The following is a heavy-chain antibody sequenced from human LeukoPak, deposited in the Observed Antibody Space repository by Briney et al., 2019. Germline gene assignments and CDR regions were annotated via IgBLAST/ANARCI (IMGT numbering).Heavy chain of an antibody. CDR1: GGSFSDHY. Sequence: SETLSLTCGVYGGSFSDHYWNWIRQSPGKGLEWIGETNRRGSTNSNPSLKSRVTISVDTSKNQFSLKLTSVIAADTALYYCARANYYDNSGYSRGAFDIWGPGTMVTVSS. V-gene: IGHV4-34*01. CDR2: TNRRGST. J-gene: IGHJ3*02. CDR3: ARANYYDNSGYSRGAFDI. D-gene: IGHD3-22*01.